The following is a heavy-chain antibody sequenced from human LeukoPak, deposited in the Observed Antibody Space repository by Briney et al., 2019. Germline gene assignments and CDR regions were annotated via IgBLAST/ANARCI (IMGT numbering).Heavy chain of an antibody. D-gene: IGHD3-9*01. CDR2: IYSSGSS. J-gene: IGHJ4*02. Sequence: SETLSLTCTVSGGSISNYYWSWIRQPPGKGLEWIAYIYSSGSSHYNPSLQSRVTISVDTSNSLFSPKLSSVTAADTAVYYCARHKGYDLLTGFYLFDFWGQGFLVTVSS. V-gene: IGHV4-59*08. CDR3: ARHKGYDLLTGFYLFDF. CDR1: GGSISNYY.